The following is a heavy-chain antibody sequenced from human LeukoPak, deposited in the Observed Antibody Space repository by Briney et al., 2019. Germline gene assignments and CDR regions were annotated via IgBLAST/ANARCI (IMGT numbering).Heavy chain of an antibody. CDR2: IYYSGST. J-gene: IGHJ4*02. D-gene: IGHD6-19*01. V-gene: IGHV4-30-4*01. CDR1: GGSISSGDYY. CDR3: ARDSSGWYATKD. Sequence: SQTLSLTCTVSGGSISSGDYYWSWIRQPPGKGLEWIGYIYYSGSTYYNPSLKSRVTISVDKSKNQFSLKLSSVTAADTAVYYCARDSSGWYATKDWGQGTLVTVSS.